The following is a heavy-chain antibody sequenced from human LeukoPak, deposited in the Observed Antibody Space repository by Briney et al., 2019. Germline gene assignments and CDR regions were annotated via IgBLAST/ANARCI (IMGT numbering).Heavy chain of an antibody. V-gene: IGHV4-39*07. Sequence: SETLSLTCAVSGVSFRSSGKYWVRIAQPQGMGWVGIGSINYSGTTYYNPSLKSRVNISVDTSKNQFSLKLSSVTAADTAVYYCASVSRGYSGYEADYWGQGTLVTVYS. CDR1: GVSFRSSGKY. CDR3: ASVSRGYSGYEADY. J-gene: IGHJ4*02. CDR2: INYSGTT. D-gene: IGHD5-12*01.